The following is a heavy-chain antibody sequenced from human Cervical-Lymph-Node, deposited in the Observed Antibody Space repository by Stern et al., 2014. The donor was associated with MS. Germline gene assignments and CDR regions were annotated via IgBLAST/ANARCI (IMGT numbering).Heavy chain of an antibody. CDR1: GFTFDDYA. CDR2: INWNSGTI. CDR3: ARVVAGIAVYGSYFDY. D-gene: IGHD6-19*01. J-gene: IGHJ4*02. V-gene: IGHV3-9*01. Sequence: EVQLVESGGGLVQPGRSLRLSCAASGFTFDDYAMHWVRQAPGKGLEWVSGINWNSGTIGYADSVKGRFTISRDNAKNSLYLQMNSLRAEDTALYYCARVVAGIAVYGSYFDYWGQGTLVTVSS.